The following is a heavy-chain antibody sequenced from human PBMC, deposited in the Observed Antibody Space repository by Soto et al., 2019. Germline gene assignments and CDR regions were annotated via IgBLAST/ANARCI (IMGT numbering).Heavy chain of an antibody. V-gene: IGHV4-34*01. CDR2: INHSGST. CDR1: GGSFSGYY. Sequence: PSETLSLTCAVYGGSFSGYYWSWIRQPPGKGLEWIGEINHSGSTNYNPSLKSRVTISVDTSKNQFSLKLSSVTAADTAVYYCARAFERGRRGYYFYWGQGTLVTVSS. D-gene: IGHD3-22*01. J-gene: IGHJ4*02. CDR3: ARAFERGRRGYYFY.